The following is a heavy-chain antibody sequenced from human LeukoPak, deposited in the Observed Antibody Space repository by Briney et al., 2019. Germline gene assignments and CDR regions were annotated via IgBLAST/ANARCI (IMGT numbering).Heavy chain of an antibody. J-gene: IGHJ4*02. CDR3: ARNMVRGPFDY. V-gene: IGHV3-11*01. Sequence: GGSLRLSCAASGFTFSDYYMSWIRQAPGKGLEWVSYISSSGSTIYYADSVKGRFTISRDNAKNSLYLQMSSLRAEDTAVCYCARNMVRGPFDYWGQGTLVTVSS. D-gene: IGHD3-10*01. CDR2: ISSSGSTI. CDR1: GFTFSDYY.